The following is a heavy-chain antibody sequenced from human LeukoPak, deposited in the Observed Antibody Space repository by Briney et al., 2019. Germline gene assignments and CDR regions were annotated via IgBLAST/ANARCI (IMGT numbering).Heavy chain of an antibody. CDR3: ARGEGRGYSYGYRGYYYYGMDV. Sequence: SETLSLTCTVSGGSISSRSYYWGWIRQPPGKGLEWIGIIHYSGNTYYNPSLKSRVTISVDTSKNQFSLKLSSVTAADTAVYYCARGEGRGYSYGYRGYYYYGMDVWGQGTTVTVSS. CDR2: IHYSGNT. J-gene: IGHJ6*02. CDR1: GGSISSRSYY. D-gene: IGHD5-18*01. V-gene: IGHV4-39*01.